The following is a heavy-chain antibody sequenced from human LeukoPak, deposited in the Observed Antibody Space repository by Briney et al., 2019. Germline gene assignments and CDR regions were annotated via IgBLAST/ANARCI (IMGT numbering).Heavy chain of an antibody. CDR1: GYTFTSYG. D-gene: IGHD2-2*01. Sequence: GASVKVSCKASGYTFTSYGISWVRQAPAQGLEWMGWISAYNGNTNYAQKLQGRVTMTTDTSTSRAYMELRSLRSDDTAVYYCARPMIRDVVVPAATWFDPWGQGTLVTVSS. V-gene: IGHV1-18*01. CDR2: ISAYNGNT. CDR3: ARPMIRDVVVPAATWFDP. J-gene: IGHJ5*02.